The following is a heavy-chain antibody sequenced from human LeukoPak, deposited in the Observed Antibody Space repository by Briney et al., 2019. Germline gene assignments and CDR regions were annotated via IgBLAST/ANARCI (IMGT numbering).Heavy chain of an antibody. CDR3: ARGSALNYDFWSGYPFGY. J-gene: IGHJ4*02. D-gene: IGHD3-3*01. CDR2: INHSGST. CDR1: GGSFSGYY. V-gene: IGHV4-34*01. Sequence: PSETLSLTCAVYGGSFSGYYWSWIRQPPGKGLEWIGEINHSGSTNYNPSLKSRVTISVDTSKNQFSLKLSSVTAADTAVYYRARGSALNYDFWSGYPFGYWGQGTLVTVSS.